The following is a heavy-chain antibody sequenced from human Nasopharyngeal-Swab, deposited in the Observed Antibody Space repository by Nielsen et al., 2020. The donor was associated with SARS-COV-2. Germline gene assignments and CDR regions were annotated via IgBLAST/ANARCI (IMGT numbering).Heavy chain of an antibody. D-gene: IGHD7-27*01. Sequence: SLKISCAASGFSFDEYAMYWVRQAPGKVVEWVSGISRDSGSIDYVDSVKGRFTISSDNAKNSLYLQMNSLRAEDTALYYCAKDWRTGRSLGLFAMDFWGQGTTVIVSS. V-gene: IGHV3-9*01. J-gene: IGHJ6*02. CDR3: AKDWRTGRSLGLFAMDF. CDR2: ISRDSGSI. CDR1: GFSFDEYA.